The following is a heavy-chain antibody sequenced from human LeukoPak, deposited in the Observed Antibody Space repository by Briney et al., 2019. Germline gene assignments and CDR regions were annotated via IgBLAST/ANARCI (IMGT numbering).Heavy chain of an antibody. D-gene: IGHD6-13*01. CDR1: GYSFTGYA. CDR3: ARALSIAAAAGGY. CDR2: INTNTGNP. J-gene: IGHJ4*02. V-gene: IGHV7-4-1*02. Sequence: ASVKVSCKASGYSFTGYAMNWVRQAPGQGLEWMGWINTNTGNPTYAQGFTGRFVISLDTSVTTAYLQISSLKTEDTAVYYCARALSIAAAAGGYWGQGTLVTVSS.